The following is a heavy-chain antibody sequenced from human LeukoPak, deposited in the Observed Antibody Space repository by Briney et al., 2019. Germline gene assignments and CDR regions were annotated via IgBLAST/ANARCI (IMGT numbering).Heavy chain of an antibody. Sequence: ASVKVSCKAAGYIFTNYYLHWVRQAPGQGLEWMGIINPGGGSTSYAQKFQGRVTMTRDTSTSTVYMELSSLRSEDTAVYYCARDSGSGNNDYWGQGTLVTVSS. CDR1: GYIFTNYY. J-gene: IGHJ4*02. D-gene: IGHD1-26*01. V-gene: IGHV1-46*01. CDR3: ARDSGSGNNDY. CDR2: INPGGGST.